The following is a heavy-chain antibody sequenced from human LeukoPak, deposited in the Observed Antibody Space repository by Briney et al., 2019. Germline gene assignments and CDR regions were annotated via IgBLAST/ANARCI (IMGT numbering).Heavy chain of an antibody. D-gene: IGHD4-17*01. CDR1: GFSFSGAW. CDR3: AKDMTTVTTSFDY. CDR2: ISWNSGSI. V-gene: IGHV3-9*01. Sequence: TGGSLRLSCAASGFSFSGAWMSWVRQAPGKGLEWVSGISWNSGSIGYADSVKGRFTISRDNAKNSLYLQMNSLRAEDTALYYCAKDMTTVTTSFDYWGQGTLVTVSS. J-gene: IGHJ4*02.